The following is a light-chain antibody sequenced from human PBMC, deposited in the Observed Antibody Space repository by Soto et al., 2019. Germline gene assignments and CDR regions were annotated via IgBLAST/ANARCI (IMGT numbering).Light chain of an antibody. V-gene: IGKV1-5*03. Sequence: DIQMTQSPSTLSASVGDRVTITCRASQSISSWLAWYQQKPGKAPNLLIYKASSLESGVPSRVSGSASGTEFTLTISSLEPDDFSTYYCQQYNSYPWTFGQGTKVEIK. CDR1: QSISSW. J-gene: IGKJ1*01. CDR2: KAS. CDR3: QQYNSYPWT.